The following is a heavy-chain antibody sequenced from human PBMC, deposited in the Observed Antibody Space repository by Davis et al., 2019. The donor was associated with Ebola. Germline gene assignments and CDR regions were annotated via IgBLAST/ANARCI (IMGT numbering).Heavy chain of an antibody. D-gene: IGHD2-2*02. CDR1: GFTFSSYA. CDR2: ISGSGGST. Sequence: PGGSLRLSCAASGFTFSSYAMSWVRQAPGKGLEWVSAISGSGGSTYYVDSVKGRFTISRDNSTNTLYLQMNSLRVEDTAVYYCAKEGYCSITSCYTGGSFDYWGQGTLDTVSS. CDR3: AKEGYCSITSCYTGGSFDY. J-gene: IGHJ4*02. V-gene: IGHV3-23*01.